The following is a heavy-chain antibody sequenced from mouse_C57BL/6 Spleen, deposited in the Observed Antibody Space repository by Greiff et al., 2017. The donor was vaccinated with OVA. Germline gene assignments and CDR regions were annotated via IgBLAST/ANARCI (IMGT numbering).Heavy chain of an antibody. Sequence: VQLQQSGAELARPGASVKLSCKASGYTFTSYGISWVKQRTGQGLEWIGEIYPRSGNTYYNEKFKGKATLTADKSSSTAYMELRSLTSEDSAVYFCARLATVVAKGAWFAYWGQGTLVTVSA. D-gene: IGHD1-1*01. CDR1: GYTFTSYG. CDR3: ARLATVVAKGAWFAY. V-gene: IGHV1-81*01. CDR2: IYPRSGNT. J-gene: IGHJ3*01.